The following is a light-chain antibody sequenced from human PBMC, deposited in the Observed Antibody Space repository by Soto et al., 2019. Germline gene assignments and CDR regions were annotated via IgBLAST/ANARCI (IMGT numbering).Light chain of an antibody. Sequence: DIQMTQSPSTLSGSVGDRVTITCRASQTISSWLAGYQQKPGKAPKLLLYQASTLKSGVPSRFSGSGSGTEFTLTISSLQPDDFATYYCQHNNSYSEAFGQGTTVELK. J-gene: IGKJ1*01. CDR2: QAS. V-gene: IGKV1-5*03. CDR1: QTISSW. CDR3: QHNNSYSEA.